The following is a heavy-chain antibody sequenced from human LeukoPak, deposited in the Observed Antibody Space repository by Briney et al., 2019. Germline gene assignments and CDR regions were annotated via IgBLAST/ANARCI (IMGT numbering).Heavy chain of an antibody. V-gene: IGHV1-2*06. CDR2: INPDNGGT. J-gene: IGHJ6*03. CDR1: GYTFGAYF. Sequence: ASVKVSCKAFGYTFGAYFMHWVRQAPGQGLEWMGRINPDNGGTRYAQRFQDRVTMTRDTSITTAYMELSSLKSDDTAVYYCARAGAMIASDYYYYMDVWGNGTTVTVSS. CDR3: ARAGAMIASDYYYYMDV. D-gene: IGHD3-16*01.